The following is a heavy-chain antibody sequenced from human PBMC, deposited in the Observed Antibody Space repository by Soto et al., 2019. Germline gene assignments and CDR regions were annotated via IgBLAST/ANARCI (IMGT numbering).Heavy chain of an antibody. Sequence: EVQLVESGGGLVQPGGSLRLSCAASGFTFSNYNMNWVRQAPGKGLEWVSYITGSSSTMYYADSVKGRFTISRDNAKNSLYLQMNSLRVEDTAVYYCTRAECPSCYGYRHCGQGTLVTVSS. CDR1: GFTFSNYN. J-gene: IGHJ1*01. CDR2: ITGSSSTM. V-gene: IGHV3-48*01. CDR3: TRAECPSCYGYRH. D-gene: IGHD2-2*01.